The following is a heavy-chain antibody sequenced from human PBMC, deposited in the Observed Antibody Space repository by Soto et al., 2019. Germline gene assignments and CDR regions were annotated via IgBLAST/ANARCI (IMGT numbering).Heavy chain of an antibody. Sequence: QVQLQESGPGLVKPSQTLSLTCTVSGGSISSGGYYWSWIRQHPGKGMEWIGYIYYSGSTYYNPSLKSRVTIAVDTSKNQFSLKLSSVTAADTAVYYCARYIGTTVRVVAATRWFDPWGQGTLVTVSS. CDR3: ARYIGTTVRVVAATRWFDP. CDR1: GGSISSGGYY. D-gene: IGHD2-15*01. CDR2: IYYSGST. J-gene: IGHJ5*02. V-gene: IGHV4-31*03.